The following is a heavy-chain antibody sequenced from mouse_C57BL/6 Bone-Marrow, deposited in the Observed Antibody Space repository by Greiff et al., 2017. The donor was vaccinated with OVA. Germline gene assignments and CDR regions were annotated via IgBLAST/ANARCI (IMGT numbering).Heavy chain of an antibody. CDR3: ARPGFAY. CDR1: GFTFSDYG. Sequence: DVKLVESGGGLVKPGGSLKLSCAASGFTFSDYGMHWVRQAPEKGLEWVAYLSSGSSTIYYADTVKGRFTISRDNAKNTLFLQMTSLRSEDTAMYYCARPGFAYWGQGTLVTVSA. V-gene: IGHV5-17*01. J-gene: IGHJ3*01. CDR2: LSSGSSTI.